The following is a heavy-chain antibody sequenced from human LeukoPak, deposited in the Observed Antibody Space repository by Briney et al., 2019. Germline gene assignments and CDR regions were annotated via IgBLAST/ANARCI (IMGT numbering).Heavy chain of an antibody. J-gene: IGHJ4*02. V-gene: IGHV3-21*01. CDR3: ARCSSSWSYYFHY. CDR1: GFTFSSDS. Sequence: GGSLRVSCAASGFTFSSDSMNCVRQAPGKGLEWVSSISSSSSYIYYADSVKGRFTISRDNAKNSLYLQMNSLRAEDTAVYYCARCSSSWSYYFHYWGQGTLVTVSS. CDR2: ISSSSSYI. D-gene: IGHD6-13*01.